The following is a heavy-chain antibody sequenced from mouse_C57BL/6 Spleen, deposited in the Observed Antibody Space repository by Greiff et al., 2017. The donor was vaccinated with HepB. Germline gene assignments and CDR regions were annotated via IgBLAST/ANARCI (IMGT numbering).Heavy chain of an antibody. CDR1: GYTFTDYN. D-gene: IGHD2-4*01. J-gene: IGHJ3*01. Sequence: EVQLQQSGPELVKPGASVKMSCKASGYTFTDYNMHWVKQSHGKSLEWIGYINPNNGGTSYNQKFKGKATLTVNKSSSTAYMELRSLTSEDSAVYYCARGPSIYYDYDGAWFAYWGQGTLVTVSA. CDR2: INPNNGGT. CDR3: ARGPSIYYDYDGAWFAY. V-gene: IGHV1-22*01.